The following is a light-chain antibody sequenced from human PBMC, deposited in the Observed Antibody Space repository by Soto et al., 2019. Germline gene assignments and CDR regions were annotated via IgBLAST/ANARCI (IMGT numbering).Light chain of an antibody. CDR2: DVT. CDR1: RSDVGGYNF. Sequence: QSVLTQPASVSGSPGQSITISCTGTRSDVGGYNFVSWYQQHPGKVPKLLIYDVTHRPSGVSNRFSASKSANTASLTISGLRAEDEADYYCSSYTSTNTLVFGGGTKLTVL. CDR3: SSYTSTNTLV. J-gene: IGLJ2*01. V-gene: IGLV2-14*01.